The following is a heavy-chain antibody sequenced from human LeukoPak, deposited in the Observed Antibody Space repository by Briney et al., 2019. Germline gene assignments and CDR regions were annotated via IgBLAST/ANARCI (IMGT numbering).Heavy chain of an antibody. V-gene: IGHV4-39*01. CDR2: IYYSGST. CDR1: GGSTSSSSYY. CDR3: ATSGGVVTRFAY. J-gene: IGHJ4*02. Sequence: PSETLSLTCTVSGGSTSSSSYYWGWIRQPPGKGLEWIGSIYYSGSTYYNPSLKSRVTISVDTSKNQFSLKLSSVTAADTAVYYCATSGGVVTRFAYWGQGTLVTVSS. D-gene: IGHD4-23*01.